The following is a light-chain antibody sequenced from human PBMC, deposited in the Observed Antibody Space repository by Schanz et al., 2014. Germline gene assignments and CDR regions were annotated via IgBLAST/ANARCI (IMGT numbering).Light chain of an antibody. CDR1: QSISSY. CDR2: AAS. Sequence: DIQMTQSPSSLSASVGDRVTITCRASQSISSYLNWYQQKPGKAPKLLIYAASSLQSGVPSRFSGSGSGTDFTLTISSLQPEDFASYYCQQSHANPFTFGPGTRVDIK. V-gene: IGKV1-39*01. J-gene: IGKJ3*01. CDR3: QQSHANPFT.